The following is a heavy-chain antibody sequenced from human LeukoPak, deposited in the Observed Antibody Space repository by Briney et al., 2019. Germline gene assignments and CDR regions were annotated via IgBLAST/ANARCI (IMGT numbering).Heavy chain of an antibody. V-gene: IGHV3-21*01. CDR2: ITSSSAHI. Sequence: GGSLRLSCVGSGFTFGSQTMSWVRQTPGKGLEWVSSITSSSAHIYYADSVEGRFIISRDNAKNSLFLQMNNLRSEDTALYYCARETVAGSNYWGQGTPVTVSS. CDR3: ARETVAGSNY. CDR1: GFTFGSQT. D-gene: IGHD6-19*01. J-gene: IGHJ4*02.